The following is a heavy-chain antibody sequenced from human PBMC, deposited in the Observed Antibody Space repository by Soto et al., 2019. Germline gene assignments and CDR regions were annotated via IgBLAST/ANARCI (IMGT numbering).Heavy chain of an antibody. CDR3: ARQRQLGRRFDD. V-gene: IGHV4-39*01. D-gene: IGHD6-6*01. CDR2: IYYSGST. J-gene: IGHJ4*02. CDR1: GGSISSSSYY. Sequence: SETLSLTCTVPGGSISSSSYYWGWIRQPPGKGLEWIGSIYYSGSTYYNSSLNSRVTISVDTSKNQFSLKLSSVTAADTALYYCARQRQLGRRFDDWAPGTLVTVSS.